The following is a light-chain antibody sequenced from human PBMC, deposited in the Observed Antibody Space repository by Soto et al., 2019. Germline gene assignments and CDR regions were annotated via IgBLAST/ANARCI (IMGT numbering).Light chain of an antibody. Sequence: EIVMTQSPATLSVSPGARATLSCRASQSVSSNLAWYQQKPCLAPRLLIYGASTRATGIPARFSGSGSGTAFTLTVSSLQSKDFAVYYCQQYNNWPPWTFGQGPKVEIK. CDR1: QSVSSN. V-gene: IGKV3-15*01. CDR2: GAS. CDR3: QQYNNWPPWT. J-gene: IGKJ1*01.